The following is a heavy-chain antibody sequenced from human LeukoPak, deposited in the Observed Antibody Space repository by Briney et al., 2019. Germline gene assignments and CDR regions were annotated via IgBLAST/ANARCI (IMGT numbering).Heavy chain of an antibody. CDR1: GFTFSNYA. Sequence: PGGSLRLSCAASGFTFSNYAMSWVRQAPGKGLEWVSGISGRVDAKDYADSVKGRFTISRDHSKNTLYLQMNSLRAEDTAVYYCARDDSSSWYPDYWGQGTLVTVSS. V-gene: IGHV3-23*01. J-gene: IGHJ4*02. CDR3: ARDDSSSWYPDY. CDR2: ISGRVDAK. D-gene: IGHD6-13*01.